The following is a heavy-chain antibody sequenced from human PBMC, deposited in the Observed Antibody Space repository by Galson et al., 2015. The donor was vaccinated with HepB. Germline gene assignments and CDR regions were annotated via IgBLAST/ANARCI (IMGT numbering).Heavy chain of an antibody. CDR3: ARVGVSKFGGALVVPYYFDY. J-gene: IGHJ4*02. Sequence: SETLSLTCAVYGGSLSDFYWTWIRQPPGKGLEWIGEIKHTGTTNYQPSLKRRVTISVDTSKNEFSLRLSSLTAADTAVYYCARVGVSKFGGALVVPYYFDYWGQGTLVTVSS. V-gene: IGHV4-34*01. D-gene: IGHD3-16*02. CDR1: GGSLSDFY. CDR2: IKHTGTT.